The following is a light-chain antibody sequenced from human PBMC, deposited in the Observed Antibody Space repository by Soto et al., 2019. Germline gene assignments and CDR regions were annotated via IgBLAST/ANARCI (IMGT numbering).Light chain of an antibody. J-gene: IGKJ4*01. Sequence: DIEMTQSPPILSVSPGEGDTLSCLASQRISTNLAWYQHIPGQAPRLLIVSSSRRPTDVPARFSGSGSGTDFTLTISSLQTDDFATYYCQQLSTYPLTFGGGTKVDI. CDR1: QRISTN. CDR2: SSS. V-gene: IGKV3-15*01. CDR3: QQLSTYPLT.